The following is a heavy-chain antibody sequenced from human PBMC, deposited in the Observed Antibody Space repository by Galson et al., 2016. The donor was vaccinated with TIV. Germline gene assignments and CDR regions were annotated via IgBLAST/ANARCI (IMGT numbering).Heavy chain of an antibody. V-gene: IGHV3-30*04. Sequence: SLRLSCAASGFTFSSCDLHWVRQAPGKGLEWVAVISFDGSNRYYADSVKGRFTISRDKSKNTLYLQMDSLRTEDTAVYYCARVFQSYQIAYWGQGTLVTVSS. CDR1: GFTFSSCD. J-gene: IGHJ4*02. CDR2: ISFDGSNR. D-gene: IGHD2-2*01. CDR3: ARVFQSYQIAY.